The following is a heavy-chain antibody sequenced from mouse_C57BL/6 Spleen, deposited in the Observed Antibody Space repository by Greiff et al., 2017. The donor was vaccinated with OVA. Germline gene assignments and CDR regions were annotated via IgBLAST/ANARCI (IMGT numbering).Heavy chain of an antibody. CDR3: TNYGYDEGAMDY. D-gene: IGHD2-2*01. Sequence: QVQLQQSGAELVRPGASVTLSCKASGYTFTDYEMHWVKQTPVHGLEWIGAIDPETGGNAYNQKFKGKAILTADKSSSTAYMELRSLTSEDSAVYYCTNYGYDEGAMDYWGQGTSVTVSS. CDR1: GYTFTDYE. V-gene: IGHV1-15*01. CDR2: IDPETGGN. J-gene: IGHJ4*01.